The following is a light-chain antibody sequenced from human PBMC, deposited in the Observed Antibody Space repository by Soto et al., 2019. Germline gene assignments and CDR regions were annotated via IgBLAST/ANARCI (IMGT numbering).Light chain of an antibody. CDR1: QSVSSN. V-gene: IGKV3-15*01. CDR2: GAS. Sequence: EIVMTQSPATLSVSPGEGATLSCRATQSVSSNLAWYQQKPGQAPRLLIYGASTRSTGIPARFSGSGSGTEFTLTITSLKSEDSAVYYCQQGYKGPITFGQGTRLE. CDR3: QQGYKGPIT. J-gene: IGKJ5*01.